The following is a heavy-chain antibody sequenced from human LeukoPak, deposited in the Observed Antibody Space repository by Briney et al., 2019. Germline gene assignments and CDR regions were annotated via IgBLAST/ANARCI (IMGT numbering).Heavy chain of an antibody. V-gene: IGHV3-64*01. CDR3: ARAPREGFSGSYHDY. J-gene: IGHJ4*02. D-gene: IGHD1-26*01. CDR1: GFTFSSYS. CDR2: ISSNGDNT. Sequence: GGSLRLSCAASGFTFSSYSMHWVRQAPGKGLEYVSAISSNGDNTYYANSVKGRFTISRDNSKNTLFLQMASLRGEDTALYYCARAPREGFSGSYHDYWGQGTLVTVSS.